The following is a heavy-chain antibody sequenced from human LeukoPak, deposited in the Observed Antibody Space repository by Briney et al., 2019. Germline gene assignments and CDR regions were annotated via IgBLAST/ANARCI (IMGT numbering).Heavy chain of an antibody. CDR1: GGTFSSYA. CDR3: ARTCSSSSCYMVH. J-gene: IGHJ4*02. CDR2: IIPIFGTA. Sequence: ASVKVSCTASGGTFSSYAISWVRQAPGQGLEWMGGIIPIFGTANYAQKFQGRVTITTDESTSTAYMELRSLRSEDTALYYCARTCSSSSCYMVHWGQGTLVTVSS. V-gene: IGHV1-69*05. D-gene: IGHD2-2*02.